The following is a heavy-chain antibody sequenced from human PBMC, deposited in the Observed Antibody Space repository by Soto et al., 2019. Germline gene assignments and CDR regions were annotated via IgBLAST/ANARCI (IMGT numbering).Heavy chain of an antibody. CDR2: IYSGGYT. Sequence: EVQLVESGGGLVQPGGSLRLSCAASGFTVSSNYMIWVRQAPGKGLEWVSVIYSGGYTHYADSVKGRFTITRHNSKNTLSLQMNSMRAEDTAVYFCAGGWRVDAFDIWGQGTMVTVSS. J-gene: IGHJ3*02. D-gene: IGHD3-3*01. V-gene: IGHV3-53*04. CDR1: GFTVSSNY. CDR3: AGGWRVDAFDI.